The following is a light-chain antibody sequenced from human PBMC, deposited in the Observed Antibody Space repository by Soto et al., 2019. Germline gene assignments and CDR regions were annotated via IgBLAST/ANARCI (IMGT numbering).Light chain of an antibody. CDR2: DAV. Sequence: IALTQFPGTLSLSPGERATLSCRASQAVASRYLAWYQQRPGQPPRLLIYDAVNRDTGIPERFSGSGIGTDFTLTISRLEPEDFAVYHCQQYGTSPLTFVGGTKVEIK. J-gene: IGKJ4*01. V-gene: IGKV3-20*01. CDR3: QQYGTSPLT. CDR1: QAVASRY.